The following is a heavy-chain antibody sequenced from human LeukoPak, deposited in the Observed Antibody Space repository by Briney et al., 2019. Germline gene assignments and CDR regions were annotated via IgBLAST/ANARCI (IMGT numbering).Heavy chain of an antibody. Sequence: SETLSLTCAVYGGSSSGYYWSWIRQPPGKGLEWIGEINHSGSTNYNPSLKSRVTISVDTSKNQFSLKLSSVTAADTAVYYCARGWMMATTYYFDYWGQGTLVTVSS. CDR3: ARGWMMATTYYFDY. V-gene: IGHV4-34*01. J-gene: IGHJ4*02. D-gene: IGHD5-24*01. CDR2: INHSGST. CDR1: GGSSSGYY.